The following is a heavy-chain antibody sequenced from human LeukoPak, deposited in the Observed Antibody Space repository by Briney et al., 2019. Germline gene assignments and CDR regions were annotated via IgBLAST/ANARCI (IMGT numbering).Heavy chain of an antibody. Sequence: PGGSLRLSCAASGFTFSNYAMRWVRQAPGKGLEWVSGISGSGDTTYYADSVKGRFTISRDNSKNTLYLQMNSLRAEDTAVYYCAKDLNGDYVAAFDIWGQGTMVTVSS. CDR1: GFTFSNYA. V-gene: IGHV3-23*01. J-gene: IGHJ3*02. D-gene: IGHD4-17*01. CDR3: AKDLNGDYVAAFDI. CDR2: ISGSGDTT.